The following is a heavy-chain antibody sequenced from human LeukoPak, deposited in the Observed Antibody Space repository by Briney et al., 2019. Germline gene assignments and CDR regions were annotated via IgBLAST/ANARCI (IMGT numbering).Heavy chain of an antibody. V-gene: IGHV3-23*01. CDR1: GFTFSSYA. Sequence: GGSLRLSCAASGFTFSSYAMSWVRQAPGKGLEWVSAISGSGGSTYYADSVKGRFTISRDNSKNTLYLQMNSLRADDTAVYYCAKEDHRGSDPPCFDPWGQGTLVTVSS. D-gene: IGHD3-10*01. J-gene: IGHJ5*02. CDR3: AKEDHRGSDPPCFDP. CDR2: ISGSGGST.